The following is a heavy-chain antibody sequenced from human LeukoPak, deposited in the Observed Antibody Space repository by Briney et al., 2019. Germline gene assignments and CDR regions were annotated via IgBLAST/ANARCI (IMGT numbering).Heavy chain of an antibody. V-gene: IGHV1-69*04. J-gene: IGHJ5*02. CDR1: GGTFSSYA. CDR2: IIPILGIA. D-gene: IGHD2-2*01. CDR3: AREGGCSSTSCYGKVGWFDP. Sequence: GASVKVSCKASGGTFSSYAISWVRQAPGQGLEWMGRIIPILGIANYAQKFKGRVTITADKSTSTAYMELSSLRSEDTAVYYCAREGGCSSTSCYGKVGWFDPWGQGTLVTVSS.